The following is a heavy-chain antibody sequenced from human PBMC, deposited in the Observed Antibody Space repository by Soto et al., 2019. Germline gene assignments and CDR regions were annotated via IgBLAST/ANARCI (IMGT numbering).Heavy chain of an antibody. V-gene: IGHV3-23*01. CDR3: AKGRSYYYYYGVDV. Sequence: GGSLRLSCAASGFTFSSCAMGWVRQAPGKGLEWVSDIIDRGGSTYYADSVKGRFTISRVNSKSTLYLQMNSLRAEDTFLYYCAKGRSYYYYYGVDVWGQGTTVTVSS. CDR2: IIDRGGST. J-gene: IGHJ6*02. CDR1: GFTFSSCA.